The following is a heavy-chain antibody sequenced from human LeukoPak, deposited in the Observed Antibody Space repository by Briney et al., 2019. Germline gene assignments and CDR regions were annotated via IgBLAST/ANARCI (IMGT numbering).Heavy chain of an antibody. CDR3: ARDSSSSIGAGY. J-gene: IGHJ4*02. CDR1: GYTFTSYG. V-gene: IGHV1-18*01. Sequence: ASVKVSCKASGYTFTSYGISWVRQAPGQGLEWVGWISAYTGNTNYAQKLQGRVTMTTDTSTSTVYMELSSLGSEDTAVYYCARDSSSSIGAGYWGQGTLVTVSS. CDR2: ISAYTGNT. D-gene: IGHD6-6*01.